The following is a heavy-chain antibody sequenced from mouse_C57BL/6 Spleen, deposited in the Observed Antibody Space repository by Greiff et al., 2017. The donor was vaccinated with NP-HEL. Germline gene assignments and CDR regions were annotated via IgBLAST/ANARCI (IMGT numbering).Heavy chain of an antibody. CDR3: ARGYDGYLGY. J-gene: IGHJ2*01. CDR1: GYAFSSSW. D-gene: IGHD2-3*01. Sequence: VQLQESGPELVKPGASVKISCKASGYAFSSSWMNWVKQRPGKGLEWIGRIYPGDGDTNYNGKFKGKATLTADKSSSTAYMQLSSLTSEDSAVYFCARGYDGYLGYWGQGTTLTVSS. CDR2: IYPGDGDT. V-gene: IGHV1-82*01.